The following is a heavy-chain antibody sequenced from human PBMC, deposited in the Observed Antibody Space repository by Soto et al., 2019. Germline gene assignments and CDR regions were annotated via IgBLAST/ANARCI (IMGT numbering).Heavy chain of an antibody. J-gene: IGHJ6*02. CDR1: GGSIISSSYY. D-gene: IGHD3-10*01. CDR3: ARLGNKEIYYYGMDV. V-gene: IGHV4-39*01. CDR2: IYYSGST. Sequence: PSETLSLTCTVSGGSIISSSYYWVWIRQPPGKGLEWIGSIYYSGSTYYNPSLKSRVTISVDTSKNQFSLKLSSVTAADTAVYYCARLGNKEIYYYGMDVWGQGTTVTVS.